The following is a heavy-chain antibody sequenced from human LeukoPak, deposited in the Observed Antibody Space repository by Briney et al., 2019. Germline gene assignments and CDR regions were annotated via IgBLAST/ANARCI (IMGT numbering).Heavy chain of an antibody. D-gene: IGHD5-18*01. J-gene: IGHJ4*02. CDR3: ARVDGFSYGTPLDN. V-gene: IGHV1-18*01. CDR1: GYKFTSYG. Sequence: ASVRVSCKASGYKFTSYGIGWVRQAPGQGLEWMGWMSAYDGKTYPAEKFQDRVSMTRDTDTTTAHMEMANLRSEDTAVYYCARVDGFSYGTPLDNWGQGTLVIVSS. CDR2: MSAYDGKT.